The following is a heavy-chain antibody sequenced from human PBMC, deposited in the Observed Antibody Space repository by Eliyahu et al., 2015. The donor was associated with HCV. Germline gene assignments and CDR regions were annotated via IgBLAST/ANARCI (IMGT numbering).Heavy chain of an antibody. D-gene: IGHD6-13*01. CDR3: ARRPIAAAGTRWFDP. Sequence: EVQLVQSGAEVKKPGESLRISCKGSGYSFTSYWISXVRQMPGKGLEWMGRIDPSDSYTNYSPSFQGHVTISADKSISTAYLQWSSLKASDTAMYYCARRPIAAAGTRWFDPWGQGTLVTVSS. V-gene: IGHV5-10-1*03. J-gene: IGHJ5*02. CDR2: IDPSDSYT. CDR1: GYSFTSYW.